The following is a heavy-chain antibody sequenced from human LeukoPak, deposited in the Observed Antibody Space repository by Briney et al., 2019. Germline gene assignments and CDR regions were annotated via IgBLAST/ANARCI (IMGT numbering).Heavy chain of an antibody. J-gene: IGHJ4*02. CDR1: GGSISSYY. D-gene: IGHD3-22*01. CDR2: IYYSGST. Sequence: SETLSLTCTVSGGSISSYYWSWIRQPPWKGLEWIGYIYYSGSTNYSPSLKSRVTISVDTSKNQFSLKLSSVTAADTAVYYCARVGLYYYDSSDHWGQGTLVTVSS. V-gene: IGHV4-59*01. CDR3: ARVGLYYYDSSDH.